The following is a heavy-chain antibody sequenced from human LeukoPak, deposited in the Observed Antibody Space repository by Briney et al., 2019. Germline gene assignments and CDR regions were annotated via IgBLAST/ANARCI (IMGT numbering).Heavy chain of an antibody. V-gene: IGHV3-9*01. CDR2: ISWNSGSI. CDR3: ARNNGMDV. J-gene: IGHJ6*02. CDR1: GFTFDDYA. Sequence: GGSLRLSCAASGFTFDDYAMHWVRQAPGKGLEWVSGISWNSGSIGYADSVKGRFTISKDNAKNSLYLQMNSLRAEDTALYHCARNNGMDVWGQGTTVIVSS.